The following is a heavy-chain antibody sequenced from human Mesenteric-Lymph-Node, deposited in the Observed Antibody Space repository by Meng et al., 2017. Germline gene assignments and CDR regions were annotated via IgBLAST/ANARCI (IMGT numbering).Heavy chain of an antibody. Sequence: SGAASGFTVSSYAMSWVRQAQGKGLEWVSSISVSGFSTYYADSVKGRFTISRDNSKNTLYLQMNSLRAEDTAVYYCAKRPNGGNSQVYWYFDLWGRGTLVTVSS. CDR1: GFTVSSYA. CDR2: ISVSGFST. D-gene: IGHD4-23*01. V-gene: IGHV3-23*01. J-gene: IGHJ2*01. CDR3: AKRPNGGNSQVYWYFDL.